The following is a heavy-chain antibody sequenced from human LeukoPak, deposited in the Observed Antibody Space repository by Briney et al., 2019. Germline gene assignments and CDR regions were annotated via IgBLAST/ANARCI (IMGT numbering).Heavy chain of an antibody. CDR2: IYYSGST. CDR3: ARDLDYYGSGSYYYYGMDV. D-gene: IGHD3-10*01. J-gene: IGHJ6*02. CDR1: GGSISSYY. Sequence: SETLSLTCTVSGGSISSYYWSWIRQPPGKGLEWIGYIYYSGSTNYNPSLKSRVTISVDTSKNQFSLKLSSVTAADTAVYYCARDLDYYGSGSYYYYGMDVWGQGTTVTVSS. V-gene: IGHV4-59*01.